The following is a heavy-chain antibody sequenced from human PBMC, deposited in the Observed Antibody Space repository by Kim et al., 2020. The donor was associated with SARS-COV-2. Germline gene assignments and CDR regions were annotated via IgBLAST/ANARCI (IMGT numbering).Heavy chain of an antibody. CDR2: IWYDGSNK. Sequence: GGSLRLSCAASGFTFSSYGMHWVRQAPGKGLEWVAVIWYDGSNKYYADSVKGRFTISRDNSKNTLYLQMISLRAEDTAVYYCARGRRDCSSTSCYDWFDPWGQGTLVTVSS. J-gene: IGHJ5*02. CDR1: GFTFSSYG. V-gene: IGHV3-33*01. D-gene: IGHD2-2*01. CDR3: ARGRRDCSSTSCYDWFDP.